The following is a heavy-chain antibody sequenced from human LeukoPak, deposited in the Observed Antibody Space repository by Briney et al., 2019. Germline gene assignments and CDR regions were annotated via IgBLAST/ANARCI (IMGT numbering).Heavy chain of an antibody. CDR3: AELGITMIGGV. CDR2: IRYDGTNK. CDR1: GFIFNIHG. D-gene: IGHD3-10*02. V-gene: IGHV3-30*02. Sequence: GGSLRLSCTASGFIFNIHGMHWVRQAPGKGLEWVAFIRYDGTNKYYADSVKGRFTISRDNAKNSLFLQMNSLRAEDTAVYYCAELGITMIGGVWGKGTTVTISS. J-gene: IGHJ6*04.